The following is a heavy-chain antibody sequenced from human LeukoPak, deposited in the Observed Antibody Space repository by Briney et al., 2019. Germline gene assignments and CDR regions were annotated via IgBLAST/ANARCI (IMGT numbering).Heavy chain of an antibody. Sequence: TGGFLRLSCAASGFTFSSYAMHWVRQAPGKGLEYVSAISSNGGSTYYANSVKGRFTISRDNSKNTLYLQMGSLRAEDMAVYYCAREGFDYDHDAFDIWGQGTMVTVSS. D-gene: IGHD3-16*01. J-gene: IGHJ3*02. CDR2: ISSNGGST. CDR1: GFTFSSYA. V-gene: IGHV3-64*01. CDR3: AREGFDYDHDAFDI.